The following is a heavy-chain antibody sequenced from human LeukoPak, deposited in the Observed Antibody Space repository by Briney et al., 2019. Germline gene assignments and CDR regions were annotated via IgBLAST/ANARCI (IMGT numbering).Heavy chain of an antibody. Sequence: SETLSLTCTVSGRSISSYYWSWIRQPPGKGLEWIGYIYYSWSTNYNPSLKSRVTISVDASKNQYSLTLSSVTAADTAVYYCAGDLWFGDRHGFDPWGQGTLVTVSS. D-gene: IGHD3-10*01. CDR3: AGDLWFGDRHGFDP. CDR2: IYYSWST. CDR1: GRSISSYY. J-gene: IGHJ5*02. V-gene: IGHV4-59*01.